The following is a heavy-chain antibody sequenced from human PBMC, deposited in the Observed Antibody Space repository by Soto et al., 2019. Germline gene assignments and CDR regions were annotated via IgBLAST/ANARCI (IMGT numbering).Heavy chain of an antibody. Sequence: SGPTLVNPTQTLTLTCTVSGFSLSGSGMRVTWIRQPPGKALEWLARIDWEDTKLYSTSLKTRLTISKDTSKNQVVLTMTNVDPADTGTYYCAHRTTYYDFWSGSTPNWFDPWGQGTLVTVSS. J-gene: IGHJ5*02. CDR2: IDWEDTK. V-gene: IGHV2-70*04. CDR3: AHRTTYYDFWSGSTPNWFDP. CDR1: GFSLSGSGMR. D-gene: IGHD3-3*01.